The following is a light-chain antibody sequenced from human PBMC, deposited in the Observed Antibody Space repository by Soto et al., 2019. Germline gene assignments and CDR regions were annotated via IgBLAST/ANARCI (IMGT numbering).Light chain of an antibody. CDR2: ENN. CDR3: QSYDSSTVV. V-gene: IGLV6-57*02. CDR1: SGNIASAY. Sequence: NFMLTQPHSVSESPGKTVTISCTGSSGNIASAYVQWYKQRPGTAPTTVIYENNQRPSGVPDRFSGSTDGSSNSASLTISGLQTEDEADYYCQSYDSSTVVFGGGTKLTVL. J-gene: IGLJ2*01.